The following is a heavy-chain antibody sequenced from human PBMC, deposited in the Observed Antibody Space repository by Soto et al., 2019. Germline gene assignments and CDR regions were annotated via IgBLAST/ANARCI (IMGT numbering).Heavy chain of an antibody. V-gene: IGHV1-69*13. CDR1: GGTFSSYA. CDR3: ARESAWNDGARARGVWSDP. D-gene: IGHD1-1*01. CDR2: IIPIFGTA. J-gene: IGHJ5*02. Sequence: GASLKVSCKASGGTFSSYAISWVRQAPGQGLEWMGGIIPIFGTANYAQKFQGRVTITADESTSTAYMELSSLRSEDTAVYYCARESAWNDGARARGVWSDPWGKGTLVTVSS.